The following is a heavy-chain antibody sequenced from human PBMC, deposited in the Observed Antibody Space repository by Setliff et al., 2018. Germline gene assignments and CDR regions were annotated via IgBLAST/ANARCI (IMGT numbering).Heavy chain of an antibody. V-gene: IGHV4-4*07. D-gene: IGHD1-1*01. CDR2: IYTSGDT. J-gene: IGHJ4*02. CDR3: AKGGGRYHSDS. CDR1: GGSIGSHN. Sequence: SETLSLTCTVSGGSIGSHNWVWIRQPAGRGLEWIGRIYTSGDTNYNPSLKSRVTISVDTSNNQFSLKLTSMTAADTAVYYCAKGGGRYHSDSWGQGILVTVSS.